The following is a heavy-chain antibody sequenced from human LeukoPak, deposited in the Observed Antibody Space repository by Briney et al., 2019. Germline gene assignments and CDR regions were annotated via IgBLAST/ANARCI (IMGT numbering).Heavy chain of an antibody. CDR1: GFIFNTYW. Sequence: GGSLRLSCVVPGFIFNTYWHWVRQAPGKGLEWVANIKQDGSEKYYVDSVKGRFTISRDNAKNSPYLQMNSLRAEDTAVYYCARGNGDLPFDYRGQGTLVTVSS. J-gene: IGHJ4*02. CDR2: IKQDGSEK. V-gene: IGHV3-7*05. D-gene: IGHD4-17*01. CDR3: ARGNGDLPFDY.